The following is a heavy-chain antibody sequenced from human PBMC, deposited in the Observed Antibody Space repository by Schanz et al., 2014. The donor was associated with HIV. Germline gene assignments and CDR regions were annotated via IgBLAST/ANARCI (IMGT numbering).Heavy chain of an antibody. CDR3: ARGARDCTNGVCGGYYFDY. D-gene: IGHD2-8*01. V-gene: IGHV1-69*01. CDR1: GGTFSSNA. Sequence: QVQLVQPGAEVKKPGSSVKVSCKASGGTFSSNAISWVRQAPGQGLEWMGGIIPMFGTRNFAQKFQGRVPITADESTTTAYMELSSLTSEDTAVYYCARGARDCTNGVCGGYYFDYWGQGTLVTVSS. J-gene: IGHJ4*02. CDR2: IIPMFGTR.